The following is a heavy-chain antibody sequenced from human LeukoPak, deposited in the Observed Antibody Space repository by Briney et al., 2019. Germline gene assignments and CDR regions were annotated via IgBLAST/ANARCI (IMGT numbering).Heavy chain of an antibody. D-gene: IGHD3-22*01. Sequence: PGGSLRLSCAASGFTVSSNYMSWVRQAPGKGLEWLASITSDSHYIYYADSVKGRFTISRDNAKNSLYLQMNSLKAEDTAVYYCARAITMIVEWFHPWGQGTLVTVSS. V-gene: IGHV3-21*01. J-gene: IGHJ5*02. CDR1: GFTVSSNY. CDR3: ARAITMIVEWFHP. CDR2: ITSDSHYI.